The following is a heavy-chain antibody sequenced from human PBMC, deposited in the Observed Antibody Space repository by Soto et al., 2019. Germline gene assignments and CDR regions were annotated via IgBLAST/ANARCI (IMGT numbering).Heavy chain of an antibody. Sequence: VQLVESGGGLVQPGGSLRLSCAASGFTFSRNYMSWVRQAPGKGLEWVAIIKEDGSDEYYVDSVKGRFTISRDNAKNSVLLQMNSLRVEDTAIYYCARGGGSPDYWGQGTLVTVSS. CDR3: ARGGGSPDY. D-gene: IGHD1-26*01. CDR2: IKEDGSDE. CDR1: GFTFSRNY. J-gene: IGHJ4*02. V-gene: IGHV3-7*02.